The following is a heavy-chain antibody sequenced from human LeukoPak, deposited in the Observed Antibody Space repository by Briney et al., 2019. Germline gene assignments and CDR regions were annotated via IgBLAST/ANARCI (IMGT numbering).Heavy chain of an antibody. D-gene: IGHD6-13*01. CDR3: ARVQQLGQGFHY. V-gene: IGHV6-1*01. CDR1: GDSVSNNNVA. J-gene: IGHJ4*02. Sequence: SQTLSLTCAISGDSVSNNNVAWNWVRQSPSRGLEWLGRIYYRSKWYNDYAVSVKSRITITPDTSKNQVSLQLSSVSLEDTAIYFCARVQQLGQGFHYWGQGTLVTVSS. CDR2: IYYRSKWYN.